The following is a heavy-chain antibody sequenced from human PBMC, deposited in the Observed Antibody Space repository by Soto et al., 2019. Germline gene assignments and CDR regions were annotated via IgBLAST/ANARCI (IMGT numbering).Heavy chain of an antibody. J-gene: IGHJ4*02. CDR3: ARNGDN. CDR2: ISYDASTK. Sequence: QVQLVESGGGVVQPGGSLRLSCAASGFMFNTYAMHWVRQAPGKGLEWVAVISYDASTKYYADSVKGRFTISRDNSNNALYLQMNSLRAEDTAVYYCARNGDNWGQGTLVTFSS. CDR1: GFMFNTYA. V-gene: IGHV3-30-3*01.